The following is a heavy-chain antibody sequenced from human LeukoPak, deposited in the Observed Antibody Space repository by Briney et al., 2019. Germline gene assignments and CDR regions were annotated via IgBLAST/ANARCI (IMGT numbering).Heavy chain of an antibody. J-gene: IGHJ4*02. V-gene: IGHV5-51*01. CDR1: GYSFTSYW. CDR3: ARRSSSWDRYDN. Sequence: KISCKGPGYSFTSYWNGWVRQMPGKDLEWIGIIYPGDSDTKYSPSFQGQVTISADKSISTAYLQWSSLKASDTAMYYCARRSSSWDRYDNWGQGTLVTVSS. D-gene: IGHD6-13*01. CDR2: IYPGDSDT.